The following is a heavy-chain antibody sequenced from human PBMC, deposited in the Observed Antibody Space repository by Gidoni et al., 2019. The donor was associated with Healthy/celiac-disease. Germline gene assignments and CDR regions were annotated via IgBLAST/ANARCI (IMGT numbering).Heavy chain of an antibody. CDR1: GFTFDDYA. J-gene: IGHJ4*02. Sequence: EVQLVESGGGVVQPGGSLSLSCAASGFTFDDYAMHWVRQAPGKGLEWVSLISGDGVSTYYADSVKGRFTISRDNSKNSLYLQMNSLRTEDTSLYYCAKESRDGYLDYWGQGTLVTVSS. CDR3: AKESRDGYLDY. CDR2: ISGDGVST. V-gene: IGHV3-43*02. D-gene: IGHD2-2*01.